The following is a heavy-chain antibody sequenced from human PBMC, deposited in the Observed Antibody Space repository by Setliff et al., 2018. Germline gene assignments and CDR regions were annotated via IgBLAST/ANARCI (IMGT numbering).Heavy chain of an antibody. Sequence: LRLSCVVSGFTVSNDFMGWVCQAPGKGLEWVSVIYNIGETRYADSVKGRFTISRDKSKNTLYLHLSSLRAEDTATYYCARDRGGTNPWFDFWGQGTLVTVSS. D-gene: IGHD3-10*01. V-gene: IGHV3-53*01. CDR1: GFTVSNDF. J-gene: IGHJ5*01. CDR2: IYNIGET. CDR3: ARDRGGTNPWFDF.